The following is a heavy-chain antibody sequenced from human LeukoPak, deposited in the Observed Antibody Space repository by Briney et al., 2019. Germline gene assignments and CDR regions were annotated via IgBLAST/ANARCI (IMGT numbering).Heavy chain of an antibody. CDR2: IIPIFGTA. J-gene: IGHJ4*02. D-gene: IGHD3-3*01. CDR1: GGTFSSYT. Sequence: SVKVSCKASGGTFSSYTISWVRQAPGQGLEWMGGIIPIFGTANYAQKFQGRVTITADESTSTAYMELSSLRSEDTAVYYCARSLVHQYDFWSGFFDYWGQGTLVTVSS. CDR3: ARSLVHQYDFWSGFFDY. V-gene: IGHV1-69*13.